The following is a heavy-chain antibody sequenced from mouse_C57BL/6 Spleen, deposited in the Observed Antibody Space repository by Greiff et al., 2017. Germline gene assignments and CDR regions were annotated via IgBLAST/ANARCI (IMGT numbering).Heavy chain of an antibody. Sequence: EVKVEESEGGLVQPGSSMKLSCTASGFTFSDYYMAWVRQVPEKGLEWVANINYDGSSTYYLDSLKSRFIISRDNAKNILYLQMSSLKSEDTATYYCARDDGNYVGFAYWGQGTLVTVSA. J-gene: IGHJ3*01. V-gene: IGHV5-16*01. CDR1: GFTFSDYY. CDR2: INYDGSST. D-gene: IGHD2-1*01. CDR3: ARDDGNYVGFAY.